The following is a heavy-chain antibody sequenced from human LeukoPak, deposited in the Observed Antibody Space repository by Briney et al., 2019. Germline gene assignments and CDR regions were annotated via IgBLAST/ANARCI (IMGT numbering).Heavy chain of an antibody. Sequence: GGSLRLSCAASGFTVSSNYMSWVRQAPGKGLEWVSSISSSSSYIYYADSVKGRFTISRDNAKNSLYLQMNSLRAEDTAVYYCARGRGSLSVSSSYGMDVWGQGTTVTVSS. CDR1: GFTVSSNY. J-gene: IGHJ6*02. CDR3: ARGRGSLSVSSSYGMDV. V-gene: IGHV3-21*01. D-gene: IGHD6-13*01. CDR2: ISSSSSYI.